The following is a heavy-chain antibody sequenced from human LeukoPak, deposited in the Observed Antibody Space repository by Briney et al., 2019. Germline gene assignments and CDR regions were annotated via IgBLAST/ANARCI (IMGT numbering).Heavy chain of an antibody. CDR2: IIPIFGTA. CDR1: GGTLSSYA. Sequence: ASVKVSCKASGGTLSSYAISWVRQAPGQGLEWMGGIIPIFGTANYAQKFQGRVTITTDESTSTAYMELSSLRSEDTAVYYCARVGTADMDVWGKGTTVTVSS. CDR3: ARVGTADMDV. J-gene: IGHJ6*03. V-gene: IGHV1-69*05.